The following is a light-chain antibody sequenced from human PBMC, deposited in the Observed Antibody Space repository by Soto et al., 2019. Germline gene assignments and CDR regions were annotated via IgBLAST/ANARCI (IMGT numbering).Light chain of an antibody. J-gene: IGKJ1*01. CDR1: QSVSSY. Sequence: EIVLTQSPATLSLSPGERATLSCRASQSVSSYLAWYQQKPGQAPRLLSYDASNRATGIPARFSGSGSWTDFTLTISSLEPEDFAVYYCQQHWTFGQGTKVEIK. CDR3: QQHWT. V-gene: IGKV3-11*01. CDR2: DAS.